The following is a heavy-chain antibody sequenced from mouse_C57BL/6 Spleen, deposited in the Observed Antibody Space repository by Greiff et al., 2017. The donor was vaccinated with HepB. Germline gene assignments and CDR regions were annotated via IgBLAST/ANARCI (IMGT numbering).Heavy chain of an antibody. D-gene: IGHD1-1*01. CDR1: GYTFTDYY. Sequence: EVQLQQSGPELVKPGASVKISCKASGYTFTDYYMNWVQQSHGKSLEWIGDINPNNGGTSYNQKFKGKATLTVDKSSSTAYMELRSLTSEDSAVYYCARREGGSGAMDYWGQGTSVTVSS. CDR3: ARREGGSGAMDY. CDR2: INPNNGGT. J-gene: IGHJ4*01. V-gene: IGHV1-26*01.